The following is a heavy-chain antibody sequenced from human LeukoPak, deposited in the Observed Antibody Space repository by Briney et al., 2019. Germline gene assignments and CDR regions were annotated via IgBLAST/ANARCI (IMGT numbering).Heavy chain of an antibody. D-gene: IGHD3-16*02. Sequence: GGSLRLSCAASGFIFSNYEMNWVRQAPGKGLEWVSYISSSGSTKHLADSVKGRFSISRDNAKKSLFLQMSSLRADDTAVYYCARGDYVWGTYRPSGYFDYWGQGTLVTVSS. J-gene: IGHJ4*02. V-gene: IGHV3-48*03. CDR2: ISSSGSTK. CDR3: ARGDYVWGTYRPSGYFDY. CDR1: GFIFSNYE.